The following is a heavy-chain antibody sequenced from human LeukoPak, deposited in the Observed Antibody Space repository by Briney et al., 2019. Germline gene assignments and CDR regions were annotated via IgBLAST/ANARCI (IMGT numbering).Heavy chain of an antibody. Sequence: PGGSLRLSCAASGFTFSSYAMHWVRQAPGKGLEYVSAISSNGGSTYYANSVKGRFTISRDNSKNTLYLQMGSLRAEDMAVYYCARSGVVRGVIPHFDYWGQGTLVTVSS. CDR3: ARSGVVRGVIPHFDY. D-gene: IGHD3-10*01. V-gene: IGHV3-64*01. J-gene: IGHJ4*02. CDR2: ISSNGGST. CDR1: GFTFSSYA.